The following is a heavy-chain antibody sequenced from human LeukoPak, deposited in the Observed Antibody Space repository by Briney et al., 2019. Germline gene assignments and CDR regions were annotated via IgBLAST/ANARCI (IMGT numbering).Heavy chain of an antibody. Sequence: SETLSLTCTFSSGSINSYYWQWVRQPPGKGLEGVKYINYCGATNFNPSLKSPVTTSVDTSKNQLSLKLNSVTAADTAVYYCARWSFGSGSYGFDIWGQGARVTVSS. CDR1: SGSINSYY. J-gene: IGHJ3*02. CDR3: ARWSFGSGSYGFDI. V-gene: IGHV4-59*08. D-gene: IGHD3-10*01. CDR2: INYCGAT.